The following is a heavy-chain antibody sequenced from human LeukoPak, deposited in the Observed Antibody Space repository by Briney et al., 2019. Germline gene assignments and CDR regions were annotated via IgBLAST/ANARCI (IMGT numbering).Heavy chain of an antibody. CDR1: GGTLSRSRYN. V-gene: IGHV4-39*01. J-gene: IGHJ6*02. CDR2: IYYSVRT. D-gene: IGHD6-13*01. CDR3: ASEHPIAAAANYYYGGMDF. Sequence: PSETLSLTCTVSGGTLSRSRYNWGWIRPPPGKGVEWIGSIYYSVRTYYNPSPKSRVTISVDTSQNQFSLKLSSVSAPDTAVYYCASEHPIAAAANYYYGGMDFWGQGTMVTVSS.